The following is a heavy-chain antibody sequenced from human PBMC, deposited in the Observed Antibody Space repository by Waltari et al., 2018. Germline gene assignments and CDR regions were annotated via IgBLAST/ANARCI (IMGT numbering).Heavy chain of an antibody. V-gene: IGHV3-23*01. D-gene: IGHD3-22*01. Sequence: EVPLLESGGGLAQHGGSLRLSCAASGFNFISSAMSWVRQAPGKGLEWVSGISDSGVITKYADSVKGRFTVSRDNSKNTVFLQLNSLRAEDTAIYYCARHLYSIDYLELGNWGQGTLVTVSS. CDR1: GFNFISSA. J-gene: IGHJ4*02. CDR3: ARHLYSIDYLELGN. CDR2: ISDSGVIT.